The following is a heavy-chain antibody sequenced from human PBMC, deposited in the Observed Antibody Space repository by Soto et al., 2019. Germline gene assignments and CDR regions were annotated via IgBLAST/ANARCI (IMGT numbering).Heavy chain of an antibody. J-gene: IGHJ5*02. V-gene: IGHV5-51*01. Sequence: GESLKISCKGSGYSFTSYWIGCVRQMPGKGLEWMGIIYPGDSDTRYSPSFQGQVTISADKSISTAYLQWSSLKASDTAMYYCAKTVSWGIAAAGRANWFDPWGQGTLVTVSS. D-gene: IGHD6-13*01. CDR1: GYSFTSYW. CDR2: IYPGDSDT. CDR3: AKTVSWGIAAAGRANWFDP.